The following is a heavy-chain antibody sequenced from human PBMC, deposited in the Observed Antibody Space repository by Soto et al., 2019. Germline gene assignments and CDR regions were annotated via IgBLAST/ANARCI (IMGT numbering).Heavy chain of an antibody. D-gene: IGHD1-26*01. J-gene: IGHJ4*02. CDR3: ALALGPTTGLDY. CDR2: IFNSGTT. CDR1: GASTVSHYH. Sequence: QVQLQESGPGLVKPSQTLSLTCSVSGASTVSHYHWTWIRQPPGKGLEWMGYIFNSGTTFYNPSLTSRVSISMDTSGNHFSLELRSVTVADTAVYYCALALGPTTGLDYWGQGTLVTVSS. V-gene: IGHV4-31*02.